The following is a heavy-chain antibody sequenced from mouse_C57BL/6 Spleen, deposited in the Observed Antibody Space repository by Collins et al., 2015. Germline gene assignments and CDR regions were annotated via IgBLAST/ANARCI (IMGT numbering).Heavy chain of an antibody. D-gene: IGHD1-1*01. Sequence: QVQLQQPGAELVKPGASVKLSCKASGYTFTSYWMHWVKQRPGQGLEWIGMIHPNSGSTNYNEKLKSKATLTVDKSSSTAYMQLSSLTSEDSAVYYCARVGITTVVARGAWFAYWGQGTLVTVSA. CDR2: IHPNSGST. J-gene: IGHJ3*01. CDR3: ARVGITTVVARGAWFAY. V-gene: IGHV1-64*01. CDR1: GYTFTSYW.